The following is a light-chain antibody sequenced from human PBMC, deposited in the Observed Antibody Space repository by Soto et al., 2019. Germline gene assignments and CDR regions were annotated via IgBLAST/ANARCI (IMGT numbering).Light chain of an antibody. Sequence: QSVLTQPPSASGSPGQSVTISCTGTSSDVGAYNYVSWYQQYPGKAPKLMIYEVNKRPSGVPDRFSGSKSGKTASLTVSGLQPEDEADYHCISYAGSNIWVFGGGTKVTVL. V-gene: IGLV2-8*01. CDR3: ISYAGSNIWV. CDR2: EVN. CDR1: SSDVGAYNY. J-gene: IGLJ3*02.